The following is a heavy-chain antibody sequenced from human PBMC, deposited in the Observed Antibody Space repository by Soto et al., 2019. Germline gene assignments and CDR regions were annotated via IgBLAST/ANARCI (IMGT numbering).Heavy chain of an antibody. CDR2: ISWNSGSI. V-gene: IGHV3-9*01. CDR1: GFTFDDYA. Sequence: GGSLRLSCAAPGFTFDDYAMHWVRQAPGKGLEWVSGISWNSGSIGYADSVKGRFTISRDNAENSLYLQMKSLRAEDTALYYCAKVSXRRARYXYXXXVXXKGTTVTXS. CDR3: AKVSXRRARYXYXXXV. J-gene: IGHJ6*03.